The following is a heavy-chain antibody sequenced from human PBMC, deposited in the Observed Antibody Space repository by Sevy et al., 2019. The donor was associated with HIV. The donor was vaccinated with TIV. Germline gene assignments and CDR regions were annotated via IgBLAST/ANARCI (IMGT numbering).Heavy chain of an antibody. J-gene: IGHJ4*02. CDR3: ARIRAVAGTSDLDG. Sequence: SETLSLTCAVYGGSFSGYYWSWIRQPPGKGLEWIGEINHSGSTEYNPSLKSRVTISVDTSKNQFSLKLSSVAAADTAVYYWARIRAVAGTSDLDGWGQGTLVTVSS. V-gene: IGHV4-34*01. D-gene: IGHD6-19*01. CDR2: INHSGST. CDR1: GGSFSGYY.